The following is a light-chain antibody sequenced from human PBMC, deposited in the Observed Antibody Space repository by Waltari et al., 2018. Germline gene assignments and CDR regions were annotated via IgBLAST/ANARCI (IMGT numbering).Light chain of an antibody. Sequence: QSVLTQPPSVSAAPGQKVTISCSGSSPNLGHNSVSWYQQFPGTAPKLLIYENNKRPSGIPDRFSGSKSGTSATLDIHGLQTGDEANYYCGTWDSSLSVGVLGGGTKVTVL. CDR3: GTWDSSLSVGV. CDR2: ENN. J-gene: IGLJ2*01. V-gene: IGLV1-51*01. CDR1: SPNLGHNS.